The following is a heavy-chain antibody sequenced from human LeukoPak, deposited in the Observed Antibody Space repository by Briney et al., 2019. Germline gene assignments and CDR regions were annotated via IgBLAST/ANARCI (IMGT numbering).Heavy chain of an antibody. J-gene: IGHJ6*03. Sequence: GGSLRLSCAASGFTFSSYAMSWVRQAPGKGLEWVSAISGGGGSTYYADSVKGRFTISRDNSKNTLYLQMNSLRAEDTAVYYCAKLGALEMATIGNYYYYYMDVWGKGTTVTVSS. CDR1: GFTFSSYA. CDR2: ISGGGGST. CDR3: AKLGALEMATIGNYYYYYMDV. V-gene: IGHV3-23*01. D-gene: IGHD5-24*01.